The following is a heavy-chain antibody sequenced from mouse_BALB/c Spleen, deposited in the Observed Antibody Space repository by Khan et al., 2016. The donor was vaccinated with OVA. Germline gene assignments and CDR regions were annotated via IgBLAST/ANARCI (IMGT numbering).Heavy chain of an antibody. CDR2: ISNGGGST. D-gene: IGHD1-1*02. CDR1: GFTFSSYI. J-gene: IGHJ2*01. V-gene: IGHV5-12-2*01. Sequence: EVQLVESGGGLVQPGGSLKLSCAASGFTFSSYIMSWVRQTPEKRLEWVAYISNGGGSTYYPDTVKGRFTIYRDNAKKILYLQMSSLKSEDTAMYYWVRQANCGVFDYWGQGTTLTVSS. CDR3: VRQANCGVFDY.